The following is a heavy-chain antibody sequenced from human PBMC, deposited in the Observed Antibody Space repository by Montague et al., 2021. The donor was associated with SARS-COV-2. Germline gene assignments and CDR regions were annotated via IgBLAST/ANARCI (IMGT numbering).Heavy chain of an antibody. Sequence: SETLSLTCTVSDGSIRSYYWNWMRQTPGKGLEWIGYMHDSGTANYNPSLGSRVTLMVDASRNEFSLKLDSVTAADTAVYFCARRGYYDSAGYHWHLDLWGRGMLVTVSS. J-gene: IGHJ2*01. V-gene: IGHV4-59*08. CDR3: ARRGYYDSAGYHWHLDL. CDR1: DGSIRSYY. CDR2: MHDSGTA. D-gene: IGHD3-22*01.